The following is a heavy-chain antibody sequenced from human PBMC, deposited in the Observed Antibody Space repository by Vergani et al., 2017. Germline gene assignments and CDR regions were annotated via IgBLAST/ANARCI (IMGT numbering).Heavy chain of an antibody. J-gene: IGHJ4*02. Sequence: EVQLVESGGDLVQPGRSLRLSCTASGFTFSSYWMSWVRQAPGKGLEWVANIKQDGSEKYYVDSVKGRFTISRDIAKNSLYLQMSSLRAEDTAVYYCARDAWELDYWGKGTLVTVSS. CDR1: GFTFSSYW. CDR2: IKQDGSEK. V-gene: IGHV3-7*01. CDR3: ARDAWELDY. D-gene: IGHD1-26*01.